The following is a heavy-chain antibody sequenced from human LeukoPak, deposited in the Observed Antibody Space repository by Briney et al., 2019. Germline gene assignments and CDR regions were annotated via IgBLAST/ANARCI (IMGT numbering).Heavy chain of an antibody. CDR3: ARDGDTYGYYYYGMDV. CDR1: GYTFTGYY. Sequence: ASVKVSCKASGYTFTGYYMHWVRQAPGQGLEWMGWINPNSGGTKYAQTFKGRVTMPRDTSISTAYMELSSLRSDDTAVYYCARDGDTYGYYYYGMDVWGQGTTVTVSS. CDR2: INPNSGGT. J-gene: IGHJ6*02. V-gene: IGHV1-2*02. D-gene: IGHD5-18*01.